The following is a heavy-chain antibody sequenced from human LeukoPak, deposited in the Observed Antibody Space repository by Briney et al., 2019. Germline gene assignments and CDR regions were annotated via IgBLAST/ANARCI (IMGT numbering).Heavy chain of an antibody. V-gene: IGHV3-23*01. CDR1: GFTFSTYG. D-gene: IGHD3-10*01. CDR3: ARDFYGSGDY. CDR2: ISAGGGNT. Sequence: AGGSLRLSCAASGFTFSTYGMNWVRQAPGKGLEWVSAISAGGGNTYYADSVKGRFTISRDNSKNTLFLEMNSLRAEDTAVYYCARDFYGSGDYWGQGTLVTVSS. J-gene: IGHJ4*02.